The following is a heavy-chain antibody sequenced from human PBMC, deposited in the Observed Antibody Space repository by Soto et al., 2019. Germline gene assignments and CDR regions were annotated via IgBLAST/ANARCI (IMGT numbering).Heavy chain of an antibody. CDR3: ARGRGSYVRMDV. D-gene: IGHD2-15*01. J-gene: IGHJ6*04. CDR2: INDSGST. CDR1: GGSFSGYY. Sequence: TLSLTCAVYGGSFSGYYWSWIRQPPGKGLEWIGEINDSGSTNYNPSLKSRVTISIETSKNQFSLKLSSVTAADTAVYYCARGRGSYVRMDVWGKGTTVTVSS. V-gene: IGHV4-34*01.